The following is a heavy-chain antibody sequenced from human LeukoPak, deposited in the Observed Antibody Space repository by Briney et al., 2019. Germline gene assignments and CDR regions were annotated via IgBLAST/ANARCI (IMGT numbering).Heavy chain of an antibody. CDR2: INYSGNT. V-gene: IGHV4-59*08. CDR3: ASHGLSTGGYYIMDV. J-gene: IGHJ6*02. Sequence: LETLSLTCAVSGGSISSYYCSWIRKSPGKGLEWIGYINYSGNTAYNPSLKSRATISVDTPKNQFSLKLSSVTAADAAVYYCASHGLSTGGYYIMDVWGQGTTVTVS. D-gene: IGHD4-17*01. CDR1: GGSISSYY.